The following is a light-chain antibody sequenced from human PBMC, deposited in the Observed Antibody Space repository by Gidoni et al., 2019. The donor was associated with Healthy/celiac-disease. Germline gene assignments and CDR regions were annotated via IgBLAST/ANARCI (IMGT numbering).Light chain of an antibody. CDR2: LGS. Sequence: DIVLHQSPLSLPVTPGEPSSISCRSSQSLLHTNGYNYLDWYLQKPGQSPQLLIYLGSNRASGVPYRFSGSGSGTDFTLKISRVEAEDVGVYYCMQALQTPLVTFGGGTKVEIK. CDR3: MQALQTPLVT. V-gene: IGKV2-28*01. J-gene: IGKJ4*01. CDR1: QSLLHTNGYNY.